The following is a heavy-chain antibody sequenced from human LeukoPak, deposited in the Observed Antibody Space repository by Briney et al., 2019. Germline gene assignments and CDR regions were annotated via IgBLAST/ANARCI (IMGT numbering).Heavy chain of an antibody. CDR3: AGEYRTSSGMDV. CDR2: IYGGYNT. Sequence: GGSLRLSCAASGFTVSSKYMSWVRQAPGKGLEWVSIIYGGYNTYNADSVKGRLTISRDNSKNSLYLQMNGLRAKDTAVYSCAGEYRTSSGMDVWGQGTTVTVS. CDR1: GFTVSSKY. J-gene: IGHJ6*02. V-gene: IGHV3-66*01. D-gene: IGHD6-6*01.